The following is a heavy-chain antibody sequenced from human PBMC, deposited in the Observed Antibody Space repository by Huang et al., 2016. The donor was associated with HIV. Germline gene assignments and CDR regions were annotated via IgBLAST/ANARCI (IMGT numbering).Heavy chain of an antibody. CDR3: ARDATKNPRGWFDP. D-gene: IGHD3-10*01. Sequence: QVHLQQWGAGLLKSAETLSLTCAVYGGSLRGYYWSWLRQTPGKGLEWIGEINHLGSPNYNPSLKSRVSISMDGSKKQFSLKLRSISDADTAVYSCARDATKNPRGWFDPWGQGTLVTVSS. CDR1: GGSLRGYY. J-gene: IGHJ5*02. V-gene: IGHV4-34*02. CDR2: INHLGSP.